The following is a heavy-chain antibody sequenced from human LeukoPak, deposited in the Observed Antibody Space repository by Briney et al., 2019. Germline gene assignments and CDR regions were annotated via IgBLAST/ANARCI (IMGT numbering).Heavy chain of an antibody. CDR1: GYSISSGDY. V-gene: IGHV4-38-2*01. CDR2: FHHRGST. CDR3: ARTSVNNGFDY. Sequence: SETLSLTCGVSGYSISSGDYWGWVRQPPEKGLEWIGSFHHRGSTYYNTSLKSRLTIPVNTSKNQFSLKLTSVAAADTAVYYCARTSVNNGFDYWGQGILVRVS. D-gene: IGHD1-14*01. J-gene: IGHJ4*02.